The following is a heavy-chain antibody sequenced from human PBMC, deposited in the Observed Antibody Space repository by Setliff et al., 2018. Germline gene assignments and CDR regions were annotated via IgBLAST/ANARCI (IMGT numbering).Heavy chain of an antibody. CDR3: ARGTDYHGSGSYWAKDV. D-gene: IGHD3-10*01. Sequence: ASVKVSCKVSGNSFTGHFLHWVRQAPGRGLEWMGWINPDSGDTHSPQNFKGRVTMTRDTSITTVYMDLSSLKSDDTAVYYCARGTDYHGSGSYWAKDVWGKGTTVTVS. J-gene: IGHJ6*03. V-gene: IGHV1-2*02. CDR2: INPDSGDT. CDR1: GNSFTGHF.